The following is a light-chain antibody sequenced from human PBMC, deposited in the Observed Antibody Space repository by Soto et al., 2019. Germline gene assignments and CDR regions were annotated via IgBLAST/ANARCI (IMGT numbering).Light chain of an antibody. Sequence: QSVLTQPPSASGTPGQRVTISCSGSSSNIGSNYVYWYQQLPGTAPKLLIYRNNHRPSGVPDRLSGSKSGTSASLAISWLRSEDEADYYCAAWDDSLSGRVFGGGTQLTVL. J-gene: IGLJ2*01. V-gene: IGLV1-47*01. CDR1: SSNIGSNY. CDR3: AAWDDSLSGRV. CDR2: RNN.